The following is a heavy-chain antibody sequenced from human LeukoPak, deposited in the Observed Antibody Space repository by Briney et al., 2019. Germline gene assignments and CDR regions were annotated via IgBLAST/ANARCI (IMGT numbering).Heavy chain of an antibody. CDR1: GYTFTGYY. Sequence: ASVKVSCKASGYTFTGYYIHWVRQAPGQGLEWMGWINPNSGGTNYAQKFQGRVTMTRDTSISTAYMELSRLRSGDTAVYYCAEGFYGDYPFDYWGQGTLVTVSS. CDR2: INPNSGGT. V-gene: IGHV1-2*02. D-gene: IGHD4-17*01. J-gene: IGHJ4*02. CDR3: AEGFYGDYPFDY.